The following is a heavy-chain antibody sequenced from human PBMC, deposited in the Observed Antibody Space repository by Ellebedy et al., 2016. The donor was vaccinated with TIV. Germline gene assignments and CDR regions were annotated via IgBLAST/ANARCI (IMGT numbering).Heavy chain of an antibody. Sequence: GESLKISCAASGFPFSSYAISWVRQAPGKGLEWVSVISAGGRITYYATSVEGRFPISRDNSKNTLYLQMNSLRAEDTAIYYCAKELTYGSGRPLDHWGQGTLVTVSS. CDR2: ISAGGRIT. CDR1: GFPFSSYA. CDR3: AKELTYGSGRPLDH. D-gene: IGHD3-10*01. J-gene: IGHJ4*02. V-gene: IGHV3-23*01.